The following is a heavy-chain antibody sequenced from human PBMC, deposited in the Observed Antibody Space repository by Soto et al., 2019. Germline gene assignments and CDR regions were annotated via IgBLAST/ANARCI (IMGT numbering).Heavy chain of an antibody. CDR3: ARALGYYGMDV. J-gene: IGHJ6*02. V-gene: IGHV3-21*04. Sequence: GGSLRLSCAASGFTFSSYSMNWVRQAPGKGLEWVSSISSSSSYIYYADSVKGRFTISRDNAKNSLYLQMNSLTAADTAVYYCARALGYYGMDVWGQGTTVTVSS. CDR2: ISSSSSYI. CDR1: GFTFSSYS.